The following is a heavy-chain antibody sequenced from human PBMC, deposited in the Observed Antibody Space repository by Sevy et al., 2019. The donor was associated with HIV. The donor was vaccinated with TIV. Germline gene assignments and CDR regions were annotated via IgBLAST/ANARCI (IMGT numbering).Heavy chain of an antibody. CDR3: ARFPPERAFDI. CDR2: ISYDARNE. J-gene: IGHJ3*02. V-gene: IGHV3-30*04. Sequence: GGSLRFSCAASGLPFSSYAMHWVRQGPGKGLEWVAVISYDARNEAYADSVKGRFTISRDNSKNTLYLQMNSLRAEDTAVYYCARFPPERAFDIWGQGTMVTVSS. CDR1: GLPFSSYA.